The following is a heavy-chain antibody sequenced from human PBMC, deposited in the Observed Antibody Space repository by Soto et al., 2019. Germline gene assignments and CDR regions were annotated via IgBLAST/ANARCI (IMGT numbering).Heavy chain of an antibody. Sequence: ASVKVSCKASGYTFTNYGITWVRQAPGQGLEWMGWISAYNGDTNYAQKLQARVTMTTDTSTTTAYMELSGLRSDDTAVYYCARDKDRLQLGGNYYYILDVWGQGTTVTVSS. CDR3: ARDKDRLQLGGNYYYILDV. CDR2: ISAYNGDT. J-gene: IGHJ6*02. CDR1: GYTFTNYG. V-gene: IGHV1-18*01. D-gene: IGHD5-12*01.